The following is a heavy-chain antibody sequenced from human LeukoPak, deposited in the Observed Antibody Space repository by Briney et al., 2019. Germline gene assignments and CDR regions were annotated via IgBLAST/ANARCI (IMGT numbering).Heavy chain of an antibody. J-gene: IGHJ4*02. CDR3: AKVFYPAAGTGRVDFPFDY. Sequence: GGTLRLSCAASGFTFSSYAMSWVRQAPGKGLEWVSSISGSGGSTYYADSVKGRFTISRDNSKTTLYLQMNSLRAEDTAVYYCAKVFYPAAGTGRVDFPFDYWGQGTLVTVSS. D-gene: IGHD6-13*01. CDR2: ISGSGGST. V-gene: IGHV3-23*01. CDR1: GFTFSSYA.